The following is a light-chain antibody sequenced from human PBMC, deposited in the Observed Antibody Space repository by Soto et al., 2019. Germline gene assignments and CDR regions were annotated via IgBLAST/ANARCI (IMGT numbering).Light chain of an antibody. Sequence: QSVLTQPPSVSGAPGQRVTISCTESSSNIGAGYDVHWYQQLPGTAPKLLIYGNSNRPSGVPDRFSGSKSGTSASLAITGLQAEDEADYYCPSYDSSLGGWVFGGGTKVTVL. CDR2: GNS. CDR1: SSNIGAGYD. V-gene: IGLV1-40*01. CDR3: PSYDSSLGGWV. J-gene: IGLJ3*02.